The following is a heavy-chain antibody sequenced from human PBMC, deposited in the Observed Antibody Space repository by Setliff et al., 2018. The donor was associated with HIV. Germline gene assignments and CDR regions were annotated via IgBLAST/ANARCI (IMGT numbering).Heavy chain of an antibody. Sequence: LRLSCAASGFTLSSSYMSWVRQAPGKGLEWVSTIYGSGDSYHADSLKGRFTLSRDTSKNTMYLQMNSLRREDTAVYYCARVLPYNSALDNWGQGTRVTVSS. V-gene: IGHV3-66*02. J-gene: IGHJ4*02. CDR1: GFTLSSSY. D-gene: IGHD6-25*01. CDR2: IYGSGDS. CDR3: ARVLPYNSALDN.